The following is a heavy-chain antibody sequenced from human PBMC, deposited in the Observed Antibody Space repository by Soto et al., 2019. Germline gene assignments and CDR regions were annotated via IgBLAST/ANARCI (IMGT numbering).Heavy chain of an antibody. J-gene: IGHJ4*02. CDR2: IYYSGST. CDR1: YGSISRYY. Sequence: SETLSLTCPFSYGSISRYYLNLILHPPFKGLEWIGYIYYSGSTNYNPSLKSRVTISVDTSKNQFSLKLSSVTAADTAVYYCASQYYYDSSGSQTFDYWGQGTQVTVLL. CDR3: ASQYYYDSSGSQTFDY. V-gene: IGHV4-59*01. D-gene: IGHD3-22*01.